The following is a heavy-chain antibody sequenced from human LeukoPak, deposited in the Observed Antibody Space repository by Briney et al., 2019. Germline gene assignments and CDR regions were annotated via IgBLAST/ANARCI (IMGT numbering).Heavy chain of an antibody. D-gene: IGHD2-8*02. CDR1: GFTFSSYG. J-gene: IGHJ4*02. CDR3: AKDGEGGTGPYFFDY. Sequence: QTGGSLRLSCAASGFTFSSYGMHWVRQAPGKGLEWVALISFDGTNKFYADSVKGRFTISRDNSKNTLYLQMNSLRAEDTAVYYCAKDGEGGTGPYFFDYWGQGTLVTVSS. CDR2: ISFDGTNK. V-gene: IGHV3-30*18.